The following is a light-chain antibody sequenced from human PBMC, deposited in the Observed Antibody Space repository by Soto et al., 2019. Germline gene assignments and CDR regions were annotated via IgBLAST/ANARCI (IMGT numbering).Light chain of an antibody. CDR2: AAS. Sequence: EIVLTQSPGTLSLSPGDRATLSCRASQTISSTYLAWYQQKPGQAPRLLIYAASTRATGIPDRFSGSGSGTDFTLTSSRLEPEEFAVYSCQQYGSSPKTFGQGTKVEI. CDR3: QQYGSSPKT. V-gene: IGKV3-20*01. CDR1: QTISSTY. J-gene: IGKJ1*01.